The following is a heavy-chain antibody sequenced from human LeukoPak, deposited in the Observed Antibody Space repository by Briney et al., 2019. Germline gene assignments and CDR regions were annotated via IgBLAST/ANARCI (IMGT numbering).Heavy chain of an antibody. CDR1: GFTFSSYE. D-gene: IGHD3-10*01. CDR2: ISSSGSTI. V-gene: IGHV3-48*03. Sequence: GRSLRLSCAASGFTFSSYEMNWVRQAPGKGLEWVSYISSSGSTIYYADSVKGRFTISRDNAKNSLYLQMNSLRAEDTAVYYCARDRLWFGELYPDYYYGMDVWGQGTTVTVSS. CDR3: ARDRLWFGELYPDYYYGMDV. J-gene: IGHJ6*02.